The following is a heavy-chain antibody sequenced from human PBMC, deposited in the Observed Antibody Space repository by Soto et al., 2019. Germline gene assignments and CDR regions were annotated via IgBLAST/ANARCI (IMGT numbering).Heavy chain of an antibody. J-gene: IGHJ4*02. CDR1: GGYISSGGYY. CDR3: ARVTIFGVVIFDY. D-gene: IGHD3-3*01. Sequence: SEILSLTCTVSGGYISSGGYYWSWIRQHPGKGLEWIGYIYYSGSTYYNPSLKSRVTISVDTSKNQFSLKLSSVTAADTAVYYCARVTIFGVVIFDYWGQGTLVTVSS. CDR2: IYYSGST. V-gene: IGHV4-31*03.